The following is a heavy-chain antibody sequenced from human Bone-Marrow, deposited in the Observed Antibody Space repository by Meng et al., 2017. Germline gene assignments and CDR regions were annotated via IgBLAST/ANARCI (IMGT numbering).Heavy chain of an antibody. CDR1: GGSISSGGYY. J-gene: IGHJ1*01. CDR3: ARGPLSAAGTMGYFQH. Sequence: QVQLQESGPGLVKPSKTLSLTCTVSGGSISSGGYYWSWIRQHPGKGLEWIGYIYYSGSTYYNPSLKSRVTISVDTSKNQFSLKLSSVTAADTAVYYCARGPLSAAGTMGYFQHWGQGTLVTVSS. D-gene: IGHD6-13*01. V-gene: IGHV4-31*03. CDR2: IYYSGST.